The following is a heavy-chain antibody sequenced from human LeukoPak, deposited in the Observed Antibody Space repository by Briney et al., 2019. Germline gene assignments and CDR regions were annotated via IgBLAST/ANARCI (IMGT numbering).Heavy chain of an antibody. V-gene: IGHV3-7*01. CDR3: ARLADYDSSGYFDY. CDR2: IRQDGSEK. Sequence: GGSLRLSCAASGFTFSSYWMIWVRQAPGKGLEWVANIRQDGSEKYYVASVRGRFTISRDNAKNSLYLQMNSLRGKDTAVYYCARLADYDSSGYFDYWGQGTLVTVSS. CDR1: GFTFSSYW. D-gene: IGHD3-22*01. J-gene: IGHJ4*02.